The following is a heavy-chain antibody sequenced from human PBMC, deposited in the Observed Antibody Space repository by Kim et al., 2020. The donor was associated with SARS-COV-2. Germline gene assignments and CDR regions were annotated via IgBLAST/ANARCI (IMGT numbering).Heavy chain of an antibody. CDR1: GFTFSSYG. Sequence: GGSLRLSCAASGFTFSSYGMHWVRQAPGKGLEWVAVIWYDGSNKYYADSVKGRFTISRDNSKNTLYLQMNSLRAEDTAVYYCAKDRNSGYAQGYYYGMDVWGQGTTVTVSS. CDR3: AKDRNSGYAQGYYYGMDV. J-gene: IGHJ6*02. D-gene: IGHD5-12*01. CDR2: IWYDGSNK. V-gene: IGHV3-33*06.